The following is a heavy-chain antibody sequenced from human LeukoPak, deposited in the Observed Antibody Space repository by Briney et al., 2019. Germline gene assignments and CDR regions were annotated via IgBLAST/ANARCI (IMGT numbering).Heavy chain of an antibody. CDR3: ARVPDITARPCDT. CDR1: GGSFSGYY. CDR2: ISHTGLT. J-gene: IGHJ5*02. V-gene: IGHV4-34*01. Sequence: SETLSLTCAVYGGSFSGYYWTLIRQTPGKGLEGIGEISHTGLTGSNPSLKSRVTIFVDSSKKQFSLRMTSVTAADTGVYYCARVPDITARPCDTWGPGTLVTVS. D-gene: IGHD1-1*01.